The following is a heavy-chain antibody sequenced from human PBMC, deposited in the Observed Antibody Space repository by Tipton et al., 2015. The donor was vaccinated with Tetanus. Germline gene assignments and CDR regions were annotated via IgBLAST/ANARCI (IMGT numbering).Heavy chain of an antibody. D-gene: IGHD3-22*01. CDR2: IWYDGSNK. V-gene: IGHV3-33*01. J-gene: IGHJ4*02. Sequence: SLRLSCAASGFTFSSYGMHWVRQAPGKGLEWVAVIWYDGSNKYYADSVKGRFTISRDNSKNTLYLQMNSLRAEDTAVYYCARGLSDYYDSSGYYTPPYYFDYWGQGTLVTVPS. CDR1: GFTFSSYG. CDR3: ARGLSDYYDSSGYYTPPYYFDY.